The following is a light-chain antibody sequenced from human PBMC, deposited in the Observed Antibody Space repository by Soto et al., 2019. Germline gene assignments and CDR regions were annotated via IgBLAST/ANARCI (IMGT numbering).Light chain of an antibody. CDR1: QSISSY. J-gene: IGKJ5*01. V-gene: IGKV1-39*01. Sequence: DIQMTQSPSSLSASVGDRVTITCRARQSISSYLNWYQQKPGKAPKLLIYAASSLQSGVPSRFSVSGSGTDFSLTISSLQPEDFATYYCQQSYSTPFSIGQGTRLEIK. CDR3: QQSYSTPFS. CDR2: AAS.